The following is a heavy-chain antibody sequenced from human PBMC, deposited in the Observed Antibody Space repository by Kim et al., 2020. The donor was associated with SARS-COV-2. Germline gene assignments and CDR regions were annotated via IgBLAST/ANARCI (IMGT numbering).Heavy chain of an antibody. CDR2: IYYSGST. J-gene: IGHJ5*02. D-gene: IGHD6-13*01. CDR3: AREGAYNRAAAGTLFDP. Sequence: SETLSLTCTVSGGSVSSGSYYWSWIRQPPGKGLEWIGYIYYSGSTNYNPSLKSRVTISVDTSKNQFSLKLSSVTAADTAVYCCAREGAYNRAAAGTLFDPWGQGTLVTVSS. V-gene: IGHV4-61*01. CDR1: GGSVSSGSYY.